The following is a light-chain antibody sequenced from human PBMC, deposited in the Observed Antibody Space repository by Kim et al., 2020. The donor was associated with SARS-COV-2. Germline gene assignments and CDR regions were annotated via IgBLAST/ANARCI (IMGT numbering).Light chain of an antibody. J-gene: IGLJ3*02. CDR3: QVWDSSSDHRV. Sequence: SYELTQPPSVSLAPGQTARITCGGHNIGSKSVHWYQQKPGQAPVLVIYYDSDRPSGIPERFSGSNSGYTATLTISRVEAGDEADYYCQVWDSSSDHRVFG. V-gene: IGLV3-21*04. CDR2: YDS. CDR1: NIGSKS.